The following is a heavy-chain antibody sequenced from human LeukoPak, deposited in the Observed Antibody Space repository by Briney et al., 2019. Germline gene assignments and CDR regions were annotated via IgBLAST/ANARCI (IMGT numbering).Heavy chain of an antibody. J-gene: IGHJ4*02. D-gene: IGHD6-19*01. Sequence: GGSLRLSCAASGFTFSSYWMSWVRQAPGKGLEWVANIKQDGSQKYDVDSVKGRFTISRDNAKNSLYLQMNSLRAEDTAVYYCAKAGSGWYAPYWGQGTLVTVSS. CDR1: GFTFSSYW. V-gene: IGHV3-7*01. CDR3: AKAGSGWYAPY. CDR2: IKQDGSQK.